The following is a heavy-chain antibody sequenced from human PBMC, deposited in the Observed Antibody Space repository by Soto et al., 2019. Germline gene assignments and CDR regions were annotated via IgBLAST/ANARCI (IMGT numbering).Heavy chain of an antibody. V-gene: IGHV4-30-4*01. CDR3: ARGHYDVLTGFYVRYFDY. CDR1: GGSFRSDDYF. Sequence: QVQLQESGPELVKPSQTLSLSCFVSGGSFRSDDYFWSWIRQPPGKALEWMGYISHRGTAYYNPSLKSRLAMSIDTSKKQFSLRLRSVTAADTATYYCARGHYDVLTGFYVRYFDYWGRGTRVTVSS. CDR2: ISHRGTA. D-gene: IGHD3-9*01. J-gene: IGHJ4*02.